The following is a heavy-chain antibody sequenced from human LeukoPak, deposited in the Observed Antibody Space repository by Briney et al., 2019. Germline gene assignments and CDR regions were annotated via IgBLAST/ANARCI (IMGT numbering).Heavy chain of an antibody. CDR1: GYRFTTYG. J-gene: IGHJ4*02. V-gene: IGHV1-18*01. D-gene: IGHD3-9*01. Sequence: ASVKVSCTASGYRFTTYGISWVRQAPGQGLEWMGWISAYNGNTNYAQKLQGRVTMTTDTSTITAYMELRSLRSDDTAVYYCARGGDGDILTGLVFDYWGQGTLVTVSS. CDR3: ARGGDGDILTGLVFDY. CDR2: ISAYNGNT.